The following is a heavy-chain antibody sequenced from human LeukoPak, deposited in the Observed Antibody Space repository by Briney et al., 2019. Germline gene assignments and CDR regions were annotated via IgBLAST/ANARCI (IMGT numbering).Heavy chain of an antibody. V-gene: IGHV4-59*01. CDR3: ARDALAPEGHGYFDY. J-gene: IGHJ4*02. CDR1: SGSISGYF. CDR2: ISYSGGA. Sequence: PSETLSLTCTVSSGSISGYFWSWLRQPPGKGLEWIGYISYSGGAIYNPSLKSRVTMSVDTSPNQFSLKLSSVTAADTALYYCARDALAPEGHGYFDYWGQGTLVTVSS.